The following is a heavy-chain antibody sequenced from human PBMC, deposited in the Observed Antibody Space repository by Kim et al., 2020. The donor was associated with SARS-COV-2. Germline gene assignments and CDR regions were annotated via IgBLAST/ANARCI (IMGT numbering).Heavy chain of an antibody. V-gene: IGHV1-69*13. D-gene: IGHD3-10*01. Sequence: SVKVSCKASGGTFSSYAISWVRQAPGQGLEWMGGIIPIFGTANYAQKFQGRVTITADESTSTAYMELSSLRSEDTAVYYCARLIPPPPILPPPLSGSYPLGPDYYYYYGMDVWGQGTTVTVSS. CDR2: IIPIFGTA. J-gene: IGHJ6*02. CDR1: GGTFSSYA. CDR3: ARLIPPPPILPPPLSGSYPLGPDYYYYYGMDV.